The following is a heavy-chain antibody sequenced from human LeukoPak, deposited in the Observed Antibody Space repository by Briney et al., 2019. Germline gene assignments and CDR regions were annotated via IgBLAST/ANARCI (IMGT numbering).Heavy chain of an antibody. CDR2: LSHSGST. V-gene: IGHV4-38-2*02. CDR3: ARGGLVRGTINSLIGFDV. J-gene: IGHJ3*01. Sequence: SETLSLTCTVSAYSISSGYYWGWIRQPPGQGLEWIGSLSHSGSTFYNPSLKSRVTISVDTSKNQFSLRLRSVTAADTAVYYCARGGLVRGTINSLIGFDVWGQGIMVTVSS. CDR1: AYSISSGYY. D-gene: IGHD3-10*01.